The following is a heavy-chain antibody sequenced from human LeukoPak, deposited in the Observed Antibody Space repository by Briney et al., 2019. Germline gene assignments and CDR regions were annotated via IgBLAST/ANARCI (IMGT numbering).Heavy chain of an antibody. J-gene: IGHJ4*02. V-gene: IGHV1-2*02. CDR2: IYPYTGAT. CDR1: GYTFSGTGWY. CDR3: ARDGPAQMVDFDY. D-gene: IGHD3-10*01. Sequence: ASVKVSCKASGYTFSGTGWYLYWLRQAPGQGLECMGWIYPYTGATHYAQRFQGRVAMTRDTSISTAYMELSRLRPDDTAVYYCARDGPAQMVDFDYWGQGALVTVSS.